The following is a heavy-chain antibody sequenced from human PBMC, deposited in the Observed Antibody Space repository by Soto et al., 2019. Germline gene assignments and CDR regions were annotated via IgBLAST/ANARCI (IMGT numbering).Heavy chain of an antibody. V-gene: IGHV4-61*01. CDR2: IYYSGST. CDR3: ARDKVLWFGDYYYYGMDV. CDR1: GASVYSGSYY. Sequence: QVQLQESGPGLVKPSETLSLTCTVSGASVYSGSYYWSWIRQPPGKGLEWIGYIYYSGSTNYNPSLKSRVTISVDTSKNQFSLKLSSVTAADTAVYYCARDKVLWFGDYYYYGMDVWGQGTTVTVSS. J-gene: IGHJ6*02. D-gene: IGHD3-10*01.